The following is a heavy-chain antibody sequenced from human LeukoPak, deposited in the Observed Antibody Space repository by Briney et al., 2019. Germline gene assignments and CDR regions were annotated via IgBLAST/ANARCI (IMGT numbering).Heavy chain of an antibody. CDR3: ARALQRLTVTPQQAFDY. D-gene: IGHD4-17*01. CDR1: GGSFSGYY. V-gene: IGHV4-34*01. Sequence: SETLSLTCAVYGGSFSGYYWSWIRQPPGKGLEWIGEINHSGSTNYNPSLKSRVTISVDTSKNQFSLKLSSVTAADTAVYYCARALQRLTVTPQQAFDYWGQGTLVTVS. J-gene: IGHJ4*02. CDR2: INHSGST.